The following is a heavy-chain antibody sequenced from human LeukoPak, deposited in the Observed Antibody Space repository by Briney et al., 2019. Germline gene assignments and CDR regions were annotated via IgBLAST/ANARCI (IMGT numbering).Heavy chain of an antibody. CDR1: GGSISSYY. V-gene: IGHV4-4*07. CDR3: ARNPLRYCSSTSCYTGNWFDP. J-gene: IGHJ5*02. Sequence: VKPSEPLSLTCTVSGGSISSYYWSWIRQPAGKGLEWIGRIYTSGSTNYNPSLKSRVTMSVDTSKNQLSLKLSSETAADTAVYNCARNPLRYCSSTSCYTGNWFDPLGQGTLVTVSS. CDR2: IYTSGST. D-gene: IGHD2-2*02.